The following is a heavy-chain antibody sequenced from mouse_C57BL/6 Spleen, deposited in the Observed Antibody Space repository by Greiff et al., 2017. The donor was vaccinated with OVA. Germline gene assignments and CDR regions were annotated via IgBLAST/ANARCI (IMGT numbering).Heavy chain of an antibody. CDR2: ISNGGGST. CDR1: GFTFSDYY. Sequence: EVKLMESGGGLVQPGGSLKLSCAASGFTFSDYYMYWVRQTPEKRLEWVAYISNGGGSTYYPDTVKGRFTISRDNAKNTLYLQMSRLKSEDTSLYYFALYLNYYGCNYYAMDYWGQGTSVTVSS. CDR3: ALYLNYYGCNYYAMDY. V-gene: IGHV5-12*01. D-gene: IGHD1-1*01. J-gene: IGHJ4*01.